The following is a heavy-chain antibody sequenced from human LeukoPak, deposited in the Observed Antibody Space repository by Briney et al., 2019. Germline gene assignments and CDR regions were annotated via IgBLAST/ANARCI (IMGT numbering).Heavy chain of an antibody. J-gene: IGHJ4*02. CDR1: GFTFSTYT. D-gene: IGHD2-15*01. Sequence: GGSLRLSCAASGFTFSTYTMNWVRQAPGDGLEWISYISSGSNTIYYADSVKGRFTISRDNANNSLYLQMNSLRAEDTAVYYCVREGRSISVWCSGGSCYDFDYWGQGTLVTVSS. CDR2: ISSGSNTI. V-gene: IGHV3-48*04. CDR3: VREGRSISVWCSGGSCYDFDY.